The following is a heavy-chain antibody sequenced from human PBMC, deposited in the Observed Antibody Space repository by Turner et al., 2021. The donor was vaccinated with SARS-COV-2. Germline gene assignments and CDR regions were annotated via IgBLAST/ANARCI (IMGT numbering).Heavy chain of an antibody. CDR3: ARARWHYYDSSGYYPDAFDI. Sequence: EVQLEESGGGLVKPGGSLRLSCAASGFTFSTYSMNWVRQAPGKGLEWVSSISSSSSYIYYADSVKGRFTISRDNAKNSLYLQMNSLRAEDTAVYYCARARWHYYDSSGYYPDAFDIWGQGTMVTVSS. J-gene: IGHJ3*02. V-gene: IGHV3-21*01. CDR1: GFTFSTYS. CDR2: ISSSSSYI. D-gene: IGHD3-22*01.